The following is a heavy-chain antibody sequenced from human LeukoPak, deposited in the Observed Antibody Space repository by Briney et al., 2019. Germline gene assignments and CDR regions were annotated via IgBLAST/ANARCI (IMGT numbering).Heavy chain of an antibody. V-gene: IGHV3-23*01. Sequence: GGSLRLSCAASGFTFSSYDMSWVRQAPGKGLEWVSAISGRGVSTYYADSVKGRFTISRDNSKNTLYLQMNSLRAEDTAVYYCARVGLIAAAGTPDYWGQGTLVTVSS. D-gene: IGHD6-13*01. CDR1: GFTFSSYD. CDR3: ARVGLIAAAGTPDY. J-gene: IGHJ4*02. CDR2: ISGRGVST.